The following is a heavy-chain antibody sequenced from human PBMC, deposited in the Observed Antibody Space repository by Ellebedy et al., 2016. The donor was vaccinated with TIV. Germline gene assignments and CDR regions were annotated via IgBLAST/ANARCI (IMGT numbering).Heavy chain of an antibody. CDR3: ARRASYGDYAVQVNPWFDP. J-gene: IGHJ5*02. Sequence: GESLKISCAASGFSFRSYWMSWVRQASGKGLEWVAKIRQEGDEIYYVESVKGRFTISRDNAKNSLFLQMNSLRVEDTAVYYCARRASYGDYAVQVNPWFDPWGQGTLVTVSS. CDR1: GFSFRSYW. CDR2: IRQEGDEI. V-gene: IGHV3-7*01. D-gene: IGHD4-17*01.